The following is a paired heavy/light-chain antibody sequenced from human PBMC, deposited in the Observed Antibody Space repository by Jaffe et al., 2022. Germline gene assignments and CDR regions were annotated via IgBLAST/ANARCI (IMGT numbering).Light chain of an antibody. CDR2: QDN. CDR3: QAWDSSTAV. V-gene: IGLV3-1*01. J-gene: IGLJ2*01. Sequence: SYELTQPPSVSVSPGQTASITCSGDKLGDKYACWYQQKPGQSPVLVIYQDNKRPSGIPERFSGSNSGNTATLTISGTQAMDEADYYCQAWDSSTAVFGGGTKLTVL. CDR1: KLGDKY.
Heavy chain of an antibody. V-gene: IGHV3-48*03. D-gene: IGHD4-17*01. CDR3: ARDENGDYQHGVNWYFDL. CDR2: ISRSGSTT. J-gene: IGHJ2*01. Sequence: EVQLVESGGGLVQPGGSLRLSCAASGFTFSSYEMNWVRQAPGKGLEWVSYISRSGSTTYYADSVKGRFTISRDNAKNSLYLQMNSLRAEDTAVYYCARDENGDYQHGVNWYFDLWGRGTLVTVSS. CDR1: GFTFSSYE.